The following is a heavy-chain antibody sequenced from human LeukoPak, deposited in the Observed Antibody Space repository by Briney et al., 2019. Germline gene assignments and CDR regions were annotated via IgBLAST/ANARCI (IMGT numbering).Heavy chain of an antibody. CDR2: INSDGTTT. CDR3: ARDALFYKGGFDY. Sequence: PGGSLRVSCVASGFTFSNYWMHWVRHAPGKGPVWVSRINSDGTTTRYADSVKGRFTISRDNAKNSLYPQMNSLRAEDTAVYYCARDALFYKGGFDYWGQGTLVTVSS. J-gene: IGHJ4*02. V-gene: IGHV3-74*01. D-gene: IGHD2-8*01. CDR1: GFTFSNYW.